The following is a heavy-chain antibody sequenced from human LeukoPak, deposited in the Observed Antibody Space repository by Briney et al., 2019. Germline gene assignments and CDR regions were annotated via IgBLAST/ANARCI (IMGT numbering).Heavy chain of an antibody. V-gene: IGHV3-30*04. J-gene: IGHJ3*02. CDR3: ARPARGSSSWYLGAFDI. CDR2: ISYDGSNK. CDR1: GFTFSSYA. Sequence: GGSLRLSCAASGFTFSSYAMRWVRQAPSKGLEWVAVISYDGSNKYYADSVKGRFTISRDNSKNTLYLQMNSLRAEDTAVYYCARPARGSSSWYLGAFDIWGQGTMVTVSS. D-gene: IGHD6-13*01.